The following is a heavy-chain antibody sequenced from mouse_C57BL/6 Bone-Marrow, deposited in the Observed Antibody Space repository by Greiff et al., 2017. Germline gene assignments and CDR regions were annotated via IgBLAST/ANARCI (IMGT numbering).Heavy chain of an antibody. CDR3: TSWDYGSSWAY. CDR1: GYTFTDYE. D-gene: IGHD1-1*01. Sequence: VQLQQSGAELVRPGASVTLSCKASGYTFTDYEMHWVKQTPVHGLEWIGAIDPETGGTAYNQKFKGKAILTADKSSSTAYMELRSLTSEDSAVYYCTSWDYGSSWAYWGQGTLVTVFA. CDR2: IDPETGGT. V-gene: IGHV1-15*01. J-gene: IGHJ3*01.